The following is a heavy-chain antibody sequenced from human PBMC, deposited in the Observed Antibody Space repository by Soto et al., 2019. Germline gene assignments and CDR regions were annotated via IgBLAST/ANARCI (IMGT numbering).Heavy chain of an antibody. D-gene: IGHD3-3*01. V-gene: IGHV4-59*01. J-gene: IGHJ3*02. CDR2: IYYSGST. CDR3: ARVVDSSTDYDFWRGDAFDI. CDR1: GSSISSYY. Sequence: SETLSLTCTVSGSSISSYYWSWIRQPPRKGLDWIGYIYYSGSTNYNPSLKSRVTISVDTSKNQFSLKLSSVTAADTAVYYCARVVDSSTDYDFWRGDAFDIWGQGTMVTVSS.